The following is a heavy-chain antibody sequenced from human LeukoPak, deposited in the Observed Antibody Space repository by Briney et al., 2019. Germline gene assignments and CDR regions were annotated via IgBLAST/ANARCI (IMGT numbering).Heavy chain of an antibody. V-gene: IGHV3-48*02. CDR1: GFTFSSYS. Sequence: GGSLRLSCAASGFTFSSYSMNWVRQAPGKGLERVSYISSSSSTIYYADSVKGRFTISRDNAKNSLYLQMNSLRDEDTAVYYCARDMLYFDWLFAFDYWGQGTLVTVSS. CDR3: ARDMLYFDWLFAFDY. CDR2: ISSSSSTI. D-gene: IGHD3-9*01. J-gene: IGHJ4*02.